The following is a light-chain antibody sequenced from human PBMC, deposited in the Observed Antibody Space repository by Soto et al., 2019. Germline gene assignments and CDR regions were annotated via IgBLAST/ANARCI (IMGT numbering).Light chain of an antibody. CDR1: SSDVGGYNY. CDR2: EVS. Sequence: QAVVTQPASVSGSPGQSITISCTGTSSDVGGYNYVSWYQQHPGKAPKLIIYEVSNRPSGISNRFSGSKSGNTASLTISGLQAEDEADYYCSSYTNSSTLVFGGGTKVTVL. J-gene: IGLJ2*01. V-gene: IGLV2-14*01. CDR3: SSYTNSSTLV.